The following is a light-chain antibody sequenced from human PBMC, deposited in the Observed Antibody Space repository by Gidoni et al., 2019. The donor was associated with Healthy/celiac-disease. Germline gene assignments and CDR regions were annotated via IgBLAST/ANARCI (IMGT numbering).Light chain of an antibody. J-gene: IGLJ2*01. Sequence: QSDLTQPASVSGSPGPSITISCTGTSSDVGGYNDVSWYQQHPGKAPKLMIYEVSNRPSGVSNRFSGSKSGNTASLTISGLQADDAADYYCSSYTSSSTLVFGGGTKLTVL. CDR1: SSDVGGYND. CDR2: EVS. CDR3: SSYTSSSTLV. V-gene: IGLV2-14*01.